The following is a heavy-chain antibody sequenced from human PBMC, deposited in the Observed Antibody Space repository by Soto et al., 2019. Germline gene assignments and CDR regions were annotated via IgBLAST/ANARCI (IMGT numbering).Heavy chain of an antibody. CDR3: ARDSLYSRGLYGYYFDS. Sequence: GGSLRLSCAASGFTFSTYAMHWVRQAPGKGLEWVAIISYDGSKNNYADSVKGRFTISRDNSKNTLHLQMNSLRPEDTALYYCARDSLYSRGLYGYYFDSWGQGILVTSPQ. J-gene: IGHJ4*02. CDR1: GFTFSTYA. D-gene: IGHD6-19*01. V-gene: IGHV3-30-3*01. CDR2: ISYDGSKN.